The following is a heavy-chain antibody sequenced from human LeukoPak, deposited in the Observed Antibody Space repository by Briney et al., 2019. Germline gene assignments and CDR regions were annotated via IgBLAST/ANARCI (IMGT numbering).Heavy chain of an antibody. J-gene: IGHJ4*02. D-gene: IGHD5-12*01. CDR3: ARLDIAEIDY. CDR1: GGSFSGYY. V-gene: IGHV4-34*01. Sequence: SETLSLTCAVYGGSFSGYYWSWIRQPPRKGLEWIGEINHSGSTNYNPSLKSRVTISVDTSKNQFSLKLSSVTAADTAVYYCARLDIAEIDYWGQGTLVTVSS. CDR2: INHSGST.